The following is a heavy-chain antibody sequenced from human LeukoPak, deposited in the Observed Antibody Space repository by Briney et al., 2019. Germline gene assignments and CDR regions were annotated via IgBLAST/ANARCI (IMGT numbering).Heavy chain of an antibody. V-gene: IGHV4-4*07. CDR3: ARAKVVVPAATYYYYYMDV. J-gene: IGHJ6*03. Sequence: SETLSLTCTVSGGSISSYYWSWIRQPAGKGLEWIGRIYTSGSTNYNPSLKSRVTMSVDTSKNQFSLKLSSVTAADTAVYYCARAKVVVPAATYYYYYMDVWGKGTTVTVSS. CDR2: IYTSGST. CDR1: GGSISSYY. D-gene: IGHD2-2*01.